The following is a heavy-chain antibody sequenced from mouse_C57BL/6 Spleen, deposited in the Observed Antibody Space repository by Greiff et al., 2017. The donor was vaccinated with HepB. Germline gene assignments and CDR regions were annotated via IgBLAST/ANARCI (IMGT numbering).Heavy chain of an antibody. D-gene: IGHD1-1*01. Sequence: VQLQQSGAELVRPGASVKLSCKASGYTFTDYYINWVKQRPGQGLEWIARIYPGSGNTYYNEKFKGKATLTAEKSSSTAYMRLSSLTSEDSAVYFCARAYGSSFDYWGQGTTLTVSS. CDR1: GYTFTDYY. J-gene: IGHJ2*01. CDR2: IYPGSGNT. V-gene: IGHV1-76*01. CDR3: ARAYGSSFDY.